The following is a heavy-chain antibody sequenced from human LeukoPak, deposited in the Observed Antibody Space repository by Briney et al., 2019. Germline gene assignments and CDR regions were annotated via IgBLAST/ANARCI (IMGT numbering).Heavy chain of an antibody. CDR3: ARDPEYYYDSSGYSPGAFDI. J-gene: IGHJ3*02. D-gene: IGHD3-22*01. CDR1: GFTFSSYG. CDR2: ISSSSSTT. V-gene: IGHV3-48*02. Sequence: GGSLRLSCAASGFTFSSYGMHWVRQAPGKGLEWVSYISSSSSTTYYADSVKGRFTISRDNAKNSLYLQMNSLRDEDTAVYYCARDPEYYYDSSGYSPGAFDIWGPGTMVTVSS.